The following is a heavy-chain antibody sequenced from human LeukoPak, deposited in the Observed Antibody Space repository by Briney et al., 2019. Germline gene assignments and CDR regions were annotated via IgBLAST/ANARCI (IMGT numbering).Heavy chain of an antibody. V-gene: IGHV4-39*01. D-gene: IGHD6-19*01. CDR3: VRSGGWFLALGVDY. Sequence: SGTLSLTCTVSGGSLSRSDYYWGWLRQLPGKGLEWLGTIYYTGSTFYNPSLTSRVTTSIDTSKNQFSLKLNSVTATDTAVYYCVRSGGWFLALGVDYWGQGILVTVSS. CDR2: IYYTGST. J-gene: IGHJ4*02. CDR1: GGSLSRSDYY.